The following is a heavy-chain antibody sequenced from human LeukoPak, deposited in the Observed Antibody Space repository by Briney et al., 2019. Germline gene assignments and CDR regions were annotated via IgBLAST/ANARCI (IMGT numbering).Heavy chain of an antibody. CDR1: GFSFSDYE. CDR3: AREGRGFADGFDY. V-gene: IGHV3-48*03. Sequence: GGSLRLSCAVSGFSFSDYEMNWVRQAPGKGLEWASYISTGGTTIYYADSTEGRFTISRDDAKNSLYLQMNNLRAEDTAVYYCAREGRGFADGFDYWGQGTLVTVPS. D-gene: IGHD5-12*01. J-gene: IGHJ4*02. CDR2: ISTGGTTI.